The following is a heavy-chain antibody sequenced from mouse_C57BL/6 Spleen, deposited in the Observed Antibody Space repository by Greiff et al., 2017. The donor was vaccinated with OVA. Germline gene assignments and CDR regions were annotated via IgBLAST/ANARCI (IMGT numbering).Heavy chain of an antibody. D-gene: IGHD1-1*01. CDR3: ARAITTDYFDY. CDR1: GYSITSGYY. CDR2: ISYDGSN. V-gene: IGHV3-6*01. Sequence: VQLQQSGPGLVKPSQSLSLTCSVTGYSITSGYYWNWIRQFPGNKLEWMGYISYDGSNNYNPSLKNRISITRDTSKNQFFLKLNSVTTEDTATYYCARAITTDYFDYWGQGTTLTVSS. J-gene: IGHJ2*01.